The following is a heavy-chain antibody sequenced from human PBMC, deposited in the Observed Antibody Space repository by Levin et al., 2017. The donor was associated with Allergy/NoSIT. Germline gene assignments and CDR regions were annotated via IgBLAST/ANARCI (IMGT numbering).Heavy chain of an antibody. D-gene: IGHD6-19*01. CDR1: GYTFANYY. Sequence: AASVKVSCKASGYTFANYYIHWVRQAPGLGLEWMGIINPGGGGSNFAQKFQGRVTMTRDTSTSTVYMEMSSLYSEDTAVYYCARGGKSNAGWYGSYFDFWGQGTLVTVSS. J-gene: IGHJ4*02. CDR3: ARGGKSNAGWYGSYFDF. V-gene: IGHV1-46*01. CDR2: INPGGGGS.